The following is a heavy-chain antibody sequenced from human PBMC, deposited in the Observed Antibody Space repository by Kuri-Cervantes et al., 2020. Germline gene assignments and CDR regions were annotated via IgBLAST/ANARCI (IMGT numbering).Heavy chain of an antibody. D-gene: IGHD6-19*01. J-gene: IGHJ4*02. CDR2: IYWDDDK. Sequence: SGPTPVKPTQTLTLTCTFSGFSLSTSGMCVSWIRQPPGKALEWLALIYWDDDKRYSPSLISRLFITKDISKNQVILTLTNVDPVDTATYYCAHTLDAWLSHFDYWGQGTLVTVSS. CDR1: GFSLSTSGMC. V-gene: IGHV2-5*08. CDR3: AHTLDAWLSHFDY.